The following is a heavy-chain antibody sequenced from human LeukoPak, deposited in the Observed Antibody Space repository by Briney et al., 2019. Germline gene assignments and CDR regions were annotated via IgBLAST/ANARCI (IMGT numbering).Heavy chain of an antibody. D-gene: IGHD3-22*01. CDR3: ARRFYYYDSRGYYFDY. CDR2: MCYSGGT. J-gene: IGHJ4*02. CDR1: GGSISNYY. Sequence: SETLSLTCTVSGGSISNYYWSWVRQPPGKGLEWVGCMCYSGGTNYNPSLRSRVTISVDTSKNQFSLKLSSMTAADTAVYYCARRFYYYDSRGYYFDYWGQGTLVTVSS. V-gene: IGHV4-59*08.